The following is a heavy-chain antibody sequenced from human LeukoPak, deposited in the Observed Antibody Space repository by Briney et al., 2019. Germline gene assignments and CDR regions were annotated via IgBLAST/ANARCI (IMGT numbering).Heavy chain of an antibody. Sequence: GRSLRLSCAASGFTFSSYGMHWVRQAPGKGLEWVAVIWYDGSNKYYADSVKGRFTISRDNSKNTLYLQMNSLRAEDTAVYYCGRDSRGSPAYWGQGTLVTVSS. CDR2: IWYDGSNK. D-gene: IGHD3-16*01. CDR3: GRDSRGSPAY. V-gene: IGHV3-33*01. J-gene: IGHJ4*02. CDR1: GFTFSSYG.